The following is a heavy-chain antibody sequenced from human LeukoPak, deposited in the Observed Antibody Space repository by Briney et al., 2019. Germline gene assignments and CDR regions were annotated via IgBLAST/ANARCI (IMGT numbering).Heavy chain of an antibody. V-gene: IGHV4-34*01. J-gene: IGHJ4*02. CDR3: AKQGRKSAFDF. Sequence: SETPSLTCAVYGGSFSGYYWSWIRRPPGKGLEWIGEIDHNGNTNYNPSLKSRVTVSVDTSKNQFSLKLRSLTAADTAVYYCAKQGRKSAFDFWGQGTLVTVSS. CDR2: IDHNGNT. CDR1: GGSFSGYY. D-gene: IGHD7-27*01.